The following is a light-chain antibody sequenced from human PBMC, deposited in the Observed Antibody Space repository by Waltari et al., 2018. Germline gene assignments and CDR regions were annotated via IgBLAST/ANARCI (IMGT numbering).Light chain of an antibody. CDR1: QSVTNY. CDR3: QQRRDWPLT. Sequence: DIVLTQSPAILSLSPGERASLPCRASQSVTNYFAWYQQKPGQAPRLLIYYTSNRPPGIPARFSGSGFGTDFTLTISSLEPEDFAVYYCQQRRDWPLTFGGGTKVEIK. V-gene: IGKV3-11*01. CDR2: YTS. J-gene: IGKJ4*01.